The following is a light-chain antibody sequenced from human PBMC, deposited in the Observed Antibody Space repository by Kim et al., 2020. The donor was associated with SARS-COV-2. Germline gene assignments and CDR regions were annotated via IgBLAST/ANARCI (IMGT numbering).Light chain of an antibody. CDR3: LLFRGAGRLV. J-gene: IGLJ3*02. Sequence: GRTVTLTCASDTGAVTSGSYPNWFQQKPGQAPRSLIYSTTNRHSWTPARFSGSLIEGKAALTLSGVLPEDEADYYCLLFRGAGRLVFGGGTKLTVL. CDR2: STT. V-gene: IGLV7-43*01. CDR1: TGAVTSGSY.